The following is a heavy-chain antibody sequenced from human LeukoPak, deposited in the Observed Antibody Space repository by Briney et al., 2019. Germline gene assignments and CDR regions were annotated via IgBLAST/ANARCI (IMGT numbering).Heavy chain of an antibody. CDR1: GFNFIDYT. CDR2: ITSTGRYI. Sequence: PGGSLRLSCAASGFNFIDYTMNWVRQAPGKGLEWVSSITSTGRYIFYADSLKGRFTISRDNAKKSLCLQMNSLRAEDTAVYYCARLRNVGGNPHPFNVWGQGTTVTVSS. J-gene: IGHJ3*01. V-gene: IGHV3-21*01. D-gene: IGHD4-23*01. CDR3: ARLRNVGGNPHPFNV.